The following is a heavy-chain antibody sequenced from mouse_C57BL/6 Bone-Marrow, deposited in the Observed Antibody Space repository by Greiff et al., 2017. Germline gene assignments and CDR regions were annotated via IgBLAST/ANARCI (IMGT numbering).Heavy chain of an antibody. CDR2: IDPENGDT. CDR1: GFNIKDDY. D-gene: IGHD2-1*01. CDR3: TTLIYYPFDY. Sequence: EVQLQQSGAELARPGASVKLSCTASGFNIKDDYMHWVKQRPEQGLEWIGWIDPENGDTEYASKFQGKATITADTSSNTAYLQLSSLTSEDTAVYYCTTLIYYPFDYWGQGTTLTVSS. J-gene: IGHJ2*01. V-gene: IGHV14-4*01.